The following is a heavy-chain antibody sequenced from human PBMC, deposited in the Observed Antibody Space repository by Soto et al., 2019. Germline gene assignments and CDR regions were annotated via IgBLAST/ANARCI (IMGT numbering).Heavy chain of an antibody. CDR3: ARGGGYTFDY. V-gene: IGHV4-30-2*01. CDR2: IYHSGST. Sequence: QLQLQESGSGLVKPSQTLSLTCAVSGGSISSGGYSWSWIRQPPGKGLEWIGYIYHSGSTYYNPFLKGRVTISGDRSKNQFPLELSSVAAPDTAVYYCARGGGYTFDYWGQGTLVTVSS. D-gene: IGHD3-16*01. CDR1: GGSISSGGYS. J-gene: IGHJ4*02.